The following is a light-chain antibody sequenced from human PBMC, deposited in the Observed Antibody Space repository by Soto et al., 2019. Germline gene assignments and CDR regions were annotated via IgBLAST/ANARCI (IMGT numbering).Light chain of an antibody. V-gene: IGLV2-14*03. Sequence: QSVLTQPASVSGSPGQSITISCTGTSSDVGGFNYVSWYQQHPGKAPKLMIYDVTNRPSGVSYRFSGSKSGNTASLTFSGLQAEDEADYYCNSYTSSSTYVFGTGTKVTVL. J-gene: IGLJ1*01. CDR3: NSYTSSSTYV. CDR1: SSDVGGFNY. CDR2: DVT.